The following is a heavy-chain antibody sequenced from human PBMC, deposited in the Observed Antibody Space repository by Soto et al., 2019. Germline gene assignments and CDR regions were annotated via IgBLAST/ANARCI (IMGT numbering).Heavy chain of an antibody. D-gene: IGHD2-15*01. V-gene: IGHV1-69*02. Sequence: GASVKVSCKASGGTFSSYTISWVRQAPGQGLEWMGRIIPILGIANYAQKFQGRVTIAADKSTSTAYMELSSLRSEDTAVYYCASPSPRGVVVVAATLELAFDIWGQGTMVTVSS. CDR1: GGTFSSYT. CDR2: IIPILGIA. J-gene: IGHJ3*02. CDR3: ASPSPRGVVVVAATLELAFDI.